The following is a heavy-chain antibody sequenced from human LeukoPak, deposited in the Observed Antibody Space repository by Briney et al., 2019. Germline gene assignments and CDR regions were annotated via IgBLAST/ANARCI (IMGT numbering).Heavy chain of an antibody. CDR3: AEGDHGKIDY. CDR2: ISYDGSNK. D-gene: IGHD2-21*02. J-gene: IGHJ4*02. Sequence: GGSLRLSCAASGFTFSSYAMHWVRQAPGKGLEWVAVISYDGSNKYYADSVKGRFTISRDNSKNTLYLQMNSLRAEDTAVYYCAEGDHGKIDYWGQGTLVTVSS. V-gene: IGHV3-30-3*01. CDR1: GFTFSSYA.